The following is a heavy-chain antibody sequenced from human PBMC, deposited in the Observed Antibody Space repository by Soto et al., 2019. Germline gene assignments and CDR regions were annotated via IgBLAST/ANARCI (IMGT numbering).Heavy chain of an antibody. Sequence: SETLSLTCTVSGGSISSYYWSWIRQPPGKGLEWIGYIYYSGSTNYNPSLKSRVTISVDTSKNQFSLKLSSVTAADTAVYYCASTRDGYNAYDSWGQGTLVTVSS. CDR2: IYYSGST. J-gene: IGHJ4*02. V-gene: IGHV4-59*01. D-gene: IGHD5-12*01. CDR3: ASTRDGYNAYDS. CDR1: GGSISSYY.